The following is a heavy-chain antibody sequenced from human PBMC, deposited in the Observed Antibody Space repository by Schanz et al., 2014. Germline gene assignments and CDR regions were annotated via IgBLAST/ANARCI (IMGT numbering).Heavy chain of an antibody. CDR2: ISGSGDNT. V-gene: IGHV3-23*04. D-gene: IGHD2-15*01. CDR1: GLTFSNHA. J-gene: IGHJ6*02. CDR3: ARVELSVYYYAMDV. Sequence: EVQLVESGGGLVQPGGSLRLSCAASGLTFSNHAMSWVRQAPGKGLEWVSAISGSGDNTFYADSVRGRFTISRDNSRNTLYLQMNSLRAEDTAVYYCARVELSVYYYAMDVWGQGTTVTVSS.